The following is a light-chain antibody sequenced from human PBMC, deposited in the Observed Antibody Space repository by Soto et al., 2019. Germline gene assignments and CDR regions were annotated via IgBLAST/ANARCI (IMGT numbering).Light chain of an antibody. CDR3: QQHSNWPPIT. Sequence: EIVMTQSPATLSVSPGERATLSCRASQSVSSNLAWYQQKPGQAPRLLIYGASTRATGIPARFSGSGSGTEFTLTISSLEPEDFAVYYCQQHSNWPPITFGQGTRLEI. V-gene: IGKV3-15*01. J-gene: IGKJ5*01. CDR1: QSVSSN. CDR2: GAS.